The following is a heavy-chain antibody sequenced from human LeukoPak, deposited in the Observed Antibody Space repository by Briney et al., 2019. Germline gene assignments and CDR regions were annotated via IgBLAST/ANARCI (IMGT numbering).Heavy chain of an antibody. CDR2: IKQDGSEK. D-gene: IGHD3-22*01. CDR3: ARDQVIGYYDSSGPPDY. Sequence: PGGSLRLSCAASGFTFSSYWMSWVRQAPGKGLEWVANIKQDGSEKYYVDSVKGRFTISRDNAKNSLYLQMNSLRAEDTAVYYCARDQVIGYYDSSGPPDYWGQGTLVTVPS. J-gene: IGHJ4*02. CDR1: GFTFSSYW. V-gene: IGHV3-7*01.